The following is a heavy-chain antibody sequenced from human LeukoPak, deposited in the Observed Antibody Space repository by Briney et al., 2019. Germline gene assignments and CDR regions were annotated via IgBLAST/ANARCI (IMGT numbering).Heavy chain of an antibody. V-gene: IGHV4-38-2*01. D-gene: IGHD3-22*01. J-gene: IGHJ5*02. CDR1: GFSISSDYY. CDR2: IYQSGST. Sequence: SDTLSLTCAVSGFSISSDYYWGWIRQPPGKGLEWIGSIYQSGSTYYNPSLKSRVTISVDTSKNQFSLKLSSVTAADTAVYYCARNYYDSSGYSRRWFDPWGQGTLVTVSS. CDR3: ARNYYDSSGYSRRWFDP.